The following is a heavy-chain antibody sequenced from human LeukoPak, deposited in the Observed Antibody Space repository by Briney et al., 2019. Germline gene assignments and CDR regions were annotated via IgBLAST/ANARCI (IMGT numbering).Heavy chain of an antibody. V-gene: IGHV3-21*01. CDR1: GFTFSSSS. CDR3: AKSLTPDRDWFDS. CDR2: ISSSGRYI. J-gene: IGHJ5*01. D-gene: IGHD4/OR15-4a*01. Sequence: GGSLRLSCAASGFTFSSSSMNWVRQAPGKGLEWVSSISSSGRYIYFADSVKGRFTISRDNAKNSVSLQMNGLRGEDTAVYYCAKSLTPDRDWFDSWGQGTLVTVSS.